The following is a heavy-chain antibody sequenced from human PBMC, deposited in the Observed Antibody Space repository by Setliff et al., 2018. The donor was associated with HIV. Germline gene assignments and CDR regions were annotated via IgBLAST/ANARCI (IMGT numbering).Heavy chain of an antibody. CDR2: VYYTGTA. Sequence: SETLSLTCSVSGVSVSSGGYYWSWIRQHPGKGLEWIGYVYYTGTAYFNPSLKSRITISVDTSKNQFSLKLGFVTAADTAVYYCARGESTTWDLAEYFQHWGRGTLVTVSS. J-gene: IGHJ1*01. CDR3: ARGESTTWDLAEYFQH. V-gene: IGHV4-31*03. CDR1: GVSVSSGGYY. D-gene: IGHD1-1*01.